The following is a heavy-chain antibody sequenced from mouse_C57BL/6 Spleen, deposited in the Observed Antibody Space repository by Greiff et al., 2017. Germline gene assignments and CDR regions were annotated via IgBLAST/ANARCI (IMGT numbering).Heavy chain of an antibody. CDR1: GYTFTEYT. V-gene: IGHV1-62-2*01. J-gene: IGHJ4*01. CDR2: FYPGSGSI. Sequence: QVQLQQSGAELVKPGASVKLSCKASGYTFTEYTIHWVKQRSGQGLEWIGWFYPGSGSIKYNAKFKDKATLTADKSSSTVYMELSRLTAEDSAVYFWARHESHDGYYVGAMDYWGQGTSGTVSS. CDR3: ARHESHDGYYVGAMDY. D-gene: IGHD2-3*01.